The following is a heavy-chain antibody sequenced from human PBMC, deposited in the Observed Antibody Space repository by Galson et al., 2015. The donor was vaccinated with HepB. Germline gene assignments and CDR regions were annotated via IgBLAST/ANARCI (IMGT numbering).Heavy chain of an antibody. D-gene: IGHD3-3*01. CDR2: IIPIFGTT. V-gene: IGHV1-69*13. CDR3: ARGDTIFGVLSYFDY. J-gene: IGHJ4*02. CDR1: GGTFSSYG. Sequence: SVKVSCKASGGTFSSYGISWVRQAPGQGLEWMGGIIPIFGTTNYAQKFQGRVTITADESTSTAYMELNSLRSEDTAVYYCARGDTIFGVLSYFDYWGQGTLVTVSS.